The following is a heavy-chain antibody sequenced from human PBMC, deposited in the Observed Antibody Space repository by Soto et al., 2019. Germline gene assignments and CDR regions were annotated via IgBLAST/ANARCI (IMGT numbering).Heavy chain of an antibody. CDR1: GYTFRNFG. CDR2: ISAYNANA. V-gene: IGHV1-18*01. J-gene: IGHJ4*02. CDR3: ARENSYFDY. Sequence: QIQLLQSGAEVKKPGASVKVTCKASGYTFRNFGISWVRQAPGQGLEWMGWISAYNANANYAQKFQGRLTMTADTSTSTAYMELRSPWSDDTAVYYCARENSYFDYWGQGTLVTVSS.